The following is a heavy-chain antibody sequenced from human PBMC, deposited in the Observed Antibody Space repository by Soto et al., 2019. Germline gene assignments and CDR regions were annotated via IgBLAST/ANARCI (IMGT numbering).Heavy chain of an antibody. D-gene: IGHD3-10*01. CDR2: IYHSGST. V-gene: IGHV4-4*02. CDR1: GGSISSSNW. J-gene: IGHJ5*02. Sequence: QVQLQESGPGLVKPSGTLSLTCAVSGGSISSSNWWRWVRQPPGKGLEWIGEIYHSGSTNYNPSLKSRVTISVDKSKNQFSLKLSSVTAADTAGYYCARDYMVRGGMRWFDPWGQGTLVTVSS. CDR3: ARDYMVRGGMRWFDP.